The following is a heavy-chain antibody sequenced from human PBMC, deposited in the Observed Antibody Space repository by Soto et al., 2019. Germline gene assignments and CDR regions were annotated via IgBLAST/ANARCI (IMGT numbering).Heavy chain of an antibody. CDR2: IYYSGST. V-gene: IGHV4-30-4*01. Sequence: SETLSLTCTVSGGSLSSGDYYWSWIRQPPGKGLEWIGYIYYSGSTYYNPSLKSRVTISVDTSKNQFSLKLSSVTAADTAVYYCARGRDRRPFDYWGQGTLVTVS. CDR3: ARGRDRRPFDY. J-gene: IGHJ4*02. D-gene: IGHD1-1*01. CDR1: GGSLSSGDYY.